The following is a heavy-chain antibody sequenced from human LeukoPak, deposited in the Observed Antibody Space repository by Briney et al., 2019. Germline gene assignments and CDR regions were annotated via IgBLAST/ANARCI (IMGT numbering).Heavy chain of an antibody. Sequence: PGRSLRLSCAASGFTFSSYGMHWVRQAPGKGLEWVAVISYDGSNKYYADSVKGRFTISRDNSKNTLYLQMNSLRAEDTAVYYCAKDRGSGSYPGGYFDYWGQGTLVTVSS. CDR3: AKDRGSGSYPGGYFDY. D-gene: IGHD3-10*01. CDR1: GFTFSSYG. J-gene: IGHJ4*02. CDR2: ISYDGSNK. V-gene: IGHV3-30*18.